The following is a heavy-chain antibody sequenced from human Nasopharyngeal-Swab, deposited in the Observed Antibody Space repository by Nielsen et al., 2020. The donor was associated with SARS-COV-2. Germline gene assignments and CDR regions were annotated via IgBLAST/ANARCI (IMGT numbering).Heavy chain of an antibody. D-gene: IGHD3-16*02. J-gene: IGHJ4*02. Sequence: WIRQPPGKGLEWIGEINHSGSTNYNPSLKSRVTISVDTSKNQFSLKLSSVTAADTAVYYCARVGYQLPGGVIVKGPFDYWGQGTLATVSS. CDR2: INHSGST. V-gene: IGHV4-34*01. CDR3: ARVGYQLPGGVIVKGPFDY.